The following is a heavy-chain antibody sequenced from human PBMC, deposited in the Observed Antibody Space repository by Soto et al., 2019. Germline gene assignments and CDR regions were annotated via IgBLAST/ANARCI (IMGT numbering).Heavy chain of an antibody. D-gene: IGHD2-2*02. V-gene: IGHV4-30-2*01. Sequence: LSLTCAVSGGSISSGGYSWSWIRQPPGKGLEWIGYIYHSGSTYYNPSLKSRVTISVDRSKNQFSLKLSSVTAADTAVYYCARGRRYPDYWGQGTLVTVSS. CDR2: IYHSGST. CDR1: GGSISSGGYS. CDR3: ARGRRYPDY. J-gene: IGHJ4*02.